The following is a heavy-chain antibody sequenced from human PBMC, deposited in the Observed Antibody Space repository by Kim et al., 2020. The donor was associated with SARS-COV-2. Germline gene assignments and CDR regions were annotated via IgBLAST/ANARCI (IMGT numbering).Heavy chain of an antibody. D-gene: IGHD1-26*01. J-gene: IGHJ6*02. CDR3: AKDMRLGAYYGMDV. V-gene: IGHV3-9*01. Sequence: ADSVKGRFTISRDNAKNSLYLQMNSLRAEDTALYYCAKDMRLGAYYGMDVWGQGTTVTVSS.